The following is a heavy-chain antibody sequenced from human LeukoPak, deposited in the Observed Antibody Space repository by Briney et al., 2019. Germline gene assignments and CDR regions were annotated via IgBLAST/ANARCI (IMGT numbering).Heavy chain of an antibody. J-gene: IGHJ4*02. CDR1: GGSFSGYY. V-gene: IGHV4-34*01. D-gene: IGHD6-13*01. CDR3: ARAQDSPAAGGTAVDYYFDY. Sequence: RPSETLSLTCAVYGGSFSGYYWSWIRQPPGKGLEWIGEINHSGSTSYNPSLKSRVTISVDTSKNQFSLKLSSVTAADTAVYYCARAQDSPAAGGTAVDYYFDYWGQGTLVTVSS. CDR2: INHSGST.